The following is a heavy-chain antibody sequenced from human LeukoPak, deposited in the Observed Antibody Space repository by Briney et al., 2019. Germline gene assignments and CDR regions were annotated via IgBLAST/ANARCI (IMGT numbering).Heavy chain of an antibody. V-gene: IGHV1-2*04. CDR2: INPNSGGT. J-gene: IGHJ4*02. CDR1: GYTFTGYY. CDR3: ARGICVDCDKTGRYFDN. D-gene: IGHD2-21*02. Sequence: GASVKVSCKASGYTFTGYYMHWVRQAPGQGLEWMGWINPNSGGTNYAQKFQGWVTMTRDTSISTAYMELSRLRSDDTAMYYCARGICVDCDKTGRYFDNWGQGALVTVSS.